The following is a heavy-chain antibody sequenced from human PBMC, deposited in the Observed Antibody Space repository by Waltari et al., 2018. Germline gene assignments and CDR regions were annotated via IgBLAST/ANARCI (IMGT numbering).Heavy chain of an antibody. CDR3: ARAVVAGTGYYYYYMDV. D-gene: IGHD6-19*01. CDR2: SIPIFGTA. CDR1: GGTFSSYA. J-gene: IGHJ6*03. Sequence: QVQLVQSGAEVKKPGSSVKVSCKASGGTFSSYAISWVRQAPGQGLEWMGGSIPIFGTANYAQKFQGRVTITADESTSTAYMELSSLRSEDTAVYYCARAVVAGTGYYYYYMDVWGKGTTVTVSS. V-gene: IGHV1-69*01.